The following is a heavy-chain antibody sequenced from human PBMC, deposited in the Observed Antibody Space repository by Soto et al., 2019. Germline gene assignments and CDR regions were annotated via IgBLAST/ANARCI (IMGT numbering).Heavy chain of an antibody. D-gene: IGHD6-19*01. CDR1: GDSVSNNGAT. Sequence: QVQLQQSGPGLVKPSQTLSLTCAISGDSVSNNGATWNWIRQSPSGGLEWLGRTYYRSKWIQDYAISVKSRLTINPDTSRNPFSLHLNSVTPEDTAFYYCARDPPDFNSGFDYWGQGTLVTVSS. V-gene: IGHV6-1*01. CDR2: TYYRSKWIQ. J-gene: IGHJ4*02. CDR3: ARDPPDFNSGFDY.